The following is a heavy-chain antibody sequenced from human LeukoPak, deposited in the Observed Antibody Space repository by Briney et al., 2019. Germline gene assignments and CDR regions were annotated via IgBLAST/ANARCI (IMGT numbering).Heavy chain of an antibody. Sequence: PSVTMPLACAGCGGCLGAYYWTWVGQPPDKGLEWIGEINHWGSTNYNPSLTSRVTISIDTSKNQFSLKLSSLTAADTAFYYCARYLDYGGNSRVFQHWGQGTLVTVSS. CDR1: GGCLGAYY. V-gene: IGHV4-34*01. J-gene: IGHJ1*01. CDR3: ARYLDYGGNSRVFQH. CDR2: INHWGST. D-gene: IGHD4-23*01.